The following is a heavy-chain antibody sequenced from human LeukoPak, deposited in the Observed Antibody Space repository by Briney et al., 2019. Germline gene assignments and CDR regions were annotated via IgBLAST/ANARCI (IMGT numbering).Heavy chain of an antibody. J-gene: IGHJ4*02. CDR2: INSSGRT. V-gene: IGHV4-4*07. CDR1: GDSISSNK. Sequence: PSETLSLTCTVSGDSISSNKWSWIRQPAGKGLEWIGRINSSGRTNYNPSLKSRVTMSVDTSKNQFSLKRSSVTAADTAVYYCARGGYRAGDGFDYWGQGTLVTVSS. D-gene: IGHD6-13*01. CDR3: ARGGYRAGDGFDY.